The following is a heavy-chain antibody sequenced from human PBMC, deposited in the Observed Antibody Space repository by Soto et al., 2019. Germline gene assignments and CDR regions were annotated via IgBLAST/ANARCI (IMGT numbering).Heavy chain of an antibody. Sequence: GGSLRLSCEASGFTVSSNYMSWVRQAPGKGLEWVSLIYSGGSTYYADSVKGRFTISRDSSRNTLYLQMNILRAEDTAVYYCAAGLYCCGGSCYQYFDYWGQGTPVTVSS. D-gene: IGHD2-15*01. J-gene: IGHJ4*02. CDR1: GFTVSSNY. CDR2: IYSGGST. CDR3: AAGLYCCGGSCYQYFDY. V-gene: IGHV3-53*01.